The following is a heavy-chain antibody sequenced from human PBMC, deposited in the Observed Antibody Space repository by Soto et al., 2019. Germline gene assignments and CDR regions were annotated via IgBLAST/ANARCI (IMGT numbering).Heavy chain of an antibody. CDR2: INQSGSP. J-gene: IGHJ5*02. V-gene: IGHV4-4*02. CDR3: AGLGMVAAHREFAT. CDR1: SGTISSSNW. D-gene: IGHD2-15*01. Sequence: QVQLQESGPGLVKPSGTLSLTCAVSSGTISSSNWWTWVRQPPGKGLEWIGEINQSGSPNYNPSLRSRVTISVDKSKSQFFLNLSSVTAADTAIYYCAGLGMVAAHREFATWGQGTLVTVSS.